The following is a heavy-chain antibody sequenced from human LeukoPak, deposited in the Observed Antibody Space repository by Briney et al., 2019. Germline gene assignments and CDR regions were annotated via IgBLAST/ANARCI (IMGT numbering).Heavy chain of an antibody. CDR1: GFTFSSYS. V-gene: IGHV3-21*01. D-gene: IGHD4-17*01. J-gene: IGHJ4*02. CDR2: ISSSSSYI. Sequence: GGSLRLSCAASGFTFSSYSMNWVRQAPGKGLEWVSSISSSSSYIYYADSVKGRFTISRDHAKNSLYLQMNSLRAEDTAVYYCARATPYGDYVDYWGQGTLVTVSS. CDR3: ARATPYGDYVDY.